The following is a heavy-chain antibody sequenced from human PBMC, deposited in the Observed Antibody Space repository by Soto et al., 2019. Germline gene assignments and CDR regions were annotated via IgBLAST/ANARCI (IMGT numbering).Heavy chain of an antibody. CDR2: INHSGST. J-gene: IGHJ4*02. CDR3: ARGGLIRGVLYY. V-gene: IGHV4-34*01. D-gene: IGHD3-10*01. Sequence: QVQLQQWGAGLLKPSETLSLTCAVYDGSSNNYYWSWIRQPPGKGLEWIGEINHSGSTNCNASLKRRVTISEDTSKKQFSLELRFVTAADTAVYYCARGGLIRGVLYYWGQGTLVTVSS. CDR1: DGSSNNYY.